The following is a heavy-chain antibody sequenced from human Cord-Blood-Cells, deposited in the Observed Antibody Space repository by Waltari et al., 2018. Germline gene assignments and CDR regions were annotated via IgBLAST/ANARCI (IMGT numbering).Heavy chain of an antibody. CDR1: GYTFTGYY. J-gene: IGHJ3*02. CDR3: ARDSSYDFWSGDAFDI. CDR2: INPNSGGT. V-gene: IGHV1-2*02. Sequence: VQLVQSGAEVKKPGASVKVSCKASGYTFTGYYMHWVRQAPGQGLEWMGWINPNSGGTNYAQKFQGRVTMTRDTSISTAYMELSRLRSDDTAVYYCARDSSYDFWSGDAFDIWGQGTMVTVSS. D-gene: IGHD3-3*01.